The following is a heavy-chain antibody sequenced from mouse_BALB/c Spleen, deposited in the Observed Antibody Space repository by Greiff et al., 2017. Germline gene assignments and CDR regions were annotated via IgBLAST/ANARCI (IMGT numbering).Heavy chain of an antibody. J-gene: IGHJ4*01. V-gene: IGHV5-4*02. CDR3: ARGDYGSSYVRAMDY. CDR1: GFTFSDYY. CDR2: ISDGGSYT. Sequence: DVKLVESGGGLVKPGGSLKLSCAASGFTFSDYYMYWVRQTPEKRLEWVATISDGGSYTYYPDSVKGRFTISRDNAKNNLYLQMSSLKSEDTAMYYCARGDYGSSYVRAMDYWGQGTSVTVSS. D-gene: IGHD1-1*01.